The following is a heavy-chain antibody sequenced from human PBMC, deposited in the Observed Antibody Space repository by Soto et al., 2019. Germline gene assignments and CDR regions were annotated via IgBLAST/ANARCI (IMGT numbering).Heavy chain of an antibody. Sequence: GGSLRLSCAASGFTFSSYSMSWVRQAPGKGLEWVSGFRSGGDDDTTYYADSVRGRFTISRDNSKNTLFLQMNSLRAEDTAIYYCAKRVNSGSGSQFFDYWGQGTLVTVSS. CDR3: AKRVNSGSGSQFFDY. CDR2: FRSGGDDDTT. D-gene: IGHD3-10*01. V-gene: IGHV3-23*01. CDR1: GFTFSSYS. J-gene: IGHJ4*02.